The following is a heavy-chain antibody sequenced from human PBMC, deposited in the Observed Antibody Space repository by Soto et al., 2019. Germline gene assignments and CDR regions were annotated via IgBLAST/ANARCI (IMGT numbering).Heavy chain of an antibody. D-gene: IGHD2-21*02. Sequence: EVQLLESGGGLVQPGGSLRLSCAASGFTFSSYAMIWVRQAPGKGQEWVSGIYGGGRTTDYAASVKGRFTISRDNSKNTLYLQMSNLRVEDTATYYCAKDAVSGDGLWLVSDWGQGTLVTVS. J-gene: IGHJ4*02. CDR1: GFTFSSYA. CDR2: IYGGGRTT. CDR3: AKDAVSGDGLWLVSD. V-gene: IGHV3-23*03.